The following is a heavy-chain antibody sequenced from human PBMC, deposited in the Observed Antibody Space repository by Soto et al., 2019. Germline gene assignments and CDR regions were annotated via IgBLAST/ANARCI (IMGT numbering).Heavy chain of an antibody. CDR3: AKPWYYTVRGAFDI. CDR1: GFTFSSYA. Sequence: GGPLRLSCAASGFTFSSYAMSWVRQAPGKGLEWVSAISGSGGSTYYADSVKGRFTISRDSSKNTLYLQMNSLRAEDTAVYYCAKPWYYTVRGAFDIWGQGTMVTVSS. CDR2: ISGSGGST. V-gene: IGHV3-23*01. J-gene: IGHJ3*02. D-gene: IGHD4-17*01.